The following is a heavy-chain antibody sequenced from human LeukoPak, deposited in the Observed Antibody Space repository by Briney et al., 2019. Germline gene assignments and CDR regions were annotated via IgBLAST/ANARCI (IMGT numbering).Heavy chain of an antibody. J-gene: IGHJ5*02. D-gene: IGHD3-22*01. CDR3: ARVVSGYTDSWFDP. V-gene: IGHV3-30*03. CDR2: ISYDGSNK. CDR1: GFTFSSYG. Sequence: GGSLRLSCAASGFTFSSYGMHWVRQAPGKGLEWVAVISYDGSNKYYADSVKGRSTISRDDAKNTLYLQMSSLRAEDTAVYYCARVVSGYTDSWFDPWGQGTLVTVSS.